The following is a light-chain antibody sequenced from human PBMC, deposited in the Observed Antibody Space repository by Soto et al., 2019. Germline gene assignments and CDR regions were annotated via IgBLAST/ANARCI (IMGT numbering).Light chain of an antibody. V-gene: IGLV1-44*01. J-gene: IGLJ1*01. CDR1: SSNIGSNT. Sequence: QSVLTQPPSASGTPGQRVTISCSGSSSNIGSNTVNWYQQLPGTAPKLLIYRNNQRPSGVPDRFSGSKSGTSASLAISGLQSDDDADYYCAAWDDSLNGFYVFGSGTKVTVL. CDR3: AAWDDSLNGFYV. CDR2: RNN.